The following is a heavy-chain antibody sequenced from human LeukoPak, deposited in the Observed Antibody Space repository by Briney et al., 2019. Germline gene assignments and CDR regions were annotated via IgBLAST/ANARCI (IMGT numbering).Heavy chain of an antibody. J-gene: IGHJ6*02. V-gene: IGHV3-33*01. CDR1: GFTVSNYG. D-gene: IGHD2-15*01. CDR2: IWYDGNNK. CDR3: ARVGCTGGSCLAYNYYAMDV. Sequence: GGSLRLSCAASGFTVSNYGMHWFRQAPGNGLEWEAVIWYDGNNKYYADSVKGRFTISRDNSKNTLYLQMNSLRAEDTAVYYCARVGCTGGSCLAYNYYAMDVWGQGTTVTVSS.